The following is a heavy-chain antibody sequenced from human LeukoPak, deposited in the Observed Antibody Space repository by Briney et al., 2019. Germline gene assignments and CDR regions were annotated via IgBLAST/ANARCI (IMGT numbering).Heavy chain of an antibody. CDR2: INSDGSST. Sequence: GGSLRLSCAASGFTFSSYWMHWVRHAPGKGLVWVSRINSDGSSTSYADSVKGRFTISRDNAKNTLYLQMNSLRAENTAVYYCAREGDGYSYGYDYWGQGTLVTVSS. CDR1: GFTFSSYW. J-gene: IGHJ4*02. D-gene: IGHD5-18*01. V-gene: IGHV3-74*01. CDR3: AREGDGYSYGYDY.